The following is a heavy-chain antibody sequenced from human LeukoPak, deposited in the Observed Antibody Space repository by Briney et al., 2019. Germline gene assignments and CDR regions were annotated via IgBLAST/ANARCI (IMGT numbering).Heavy chain of an antibody. CDR2: MNPNSDT. CDR3: ARGGDDGIDYGATVRYYYYMDV. Sequence: ASVKVSCKASGYTFTSYDINWVRQATGQGLEWMGWMNPNSDTGYAQKFQGRVTMTRNTSISTAYMELSSLRSEDTAVYYCARGGDDGIDYGATVRYYYYMDVWGKGTTVTISS. J-gene: IGHJ6*03. V-gene: IGHV1-8*02. D-gene: IGHD4-17*01. CDR1: GYTFTSYD.